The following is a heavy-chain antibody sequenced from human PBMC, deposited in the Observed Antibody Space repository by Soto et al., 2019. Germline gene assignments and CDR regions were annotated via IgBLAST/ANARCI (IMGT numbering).Heavy chain of an antibody. V-gene: IGHV1-18*01. CDR2: ISAYNGNT. CDR1: GYTFTSYG. D-gene: IGHD1-26*01. CDR3: ARVMGGSYYDYYYGMDV. J-gene: IGHJ6*02. Sequence: QVQLVQSGAEVKKPGASVKVSCKASGYTFTSYGISWVRQAPGQGLEWMGWISAYNGNTNYAQKLQGRVTMTTDTSTSTAYMELRSLRSGDTAVYYCARVMGGSYYDYYYGMDVWGQGTTVTVSS.